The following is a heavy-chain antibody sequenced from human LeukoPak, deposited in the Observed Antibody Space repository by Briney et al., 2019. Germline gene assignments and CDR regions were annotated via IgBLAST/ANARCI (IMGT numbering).Heavy chain of an antibody. Sequence: PGASLRLSCAASGFTFSSYAMSWVRQAPGKWLEWVSAISGSGGSTYYADSVKGRFTISRDNSKNTLYLQMNSLRAEDTAVYYCAKDLDGYYDSSGYSYYFDYWGQGTLVTVSS. CDR2: ISGSGGST. J-gene: IGHJ4*02. CDR3: AKDLDGYYDSSGYSYYFDY. D-gene: IGHD3-22*01. V-gene: IGHV3-23*01. CDR1: GFTFSSYA.